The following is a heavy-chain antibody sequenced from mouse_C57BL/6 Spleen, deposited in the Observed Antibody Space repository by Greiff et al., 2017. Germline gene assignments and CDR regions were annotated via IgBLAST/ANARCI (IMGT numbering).Heavy chain of an antibody. J-gene: IGHJ3*01. V-gene: IGHV5-4*03. CDR2: ISDGGSYT. CDR1: GFTFSSYA. Sequence: EVKLVESGGGLVKPGGSLKLSCAASGFTFSSYAMSWVRQTPEKRLEWVATISDGGSYTYYPDNVKGRFTISRDNAKNNLYLQMSHLKSEDTAMYYCAKTPFAYWGQGTLVTVSA. CDR3: AKTPFAY.